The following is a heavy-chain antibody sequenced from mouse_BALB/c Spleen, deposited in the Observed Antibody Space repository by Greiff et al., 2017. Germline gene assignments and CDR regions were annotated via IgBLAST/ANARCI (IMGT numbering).Heavy chain of an antibody. J-gene: IGHJ2*01. V-gene: IGHV1-7*01. CDR1: GYTFTSYW. D-gene: IGHD2-4*01. Sequence: QVQLKQSGAELAKPGASVKMSCKASGYTFTSYWMHWVKQRPGQGLEWIGYINPSTGYTEYNQKFKDKATLTADKSSSTAYMQLSSLTSEDSAVYYCASLGITAYFDDWGEGTTVTVSS. CDR3: ASLGITAYFDD. CDR2: INPSTGYT.